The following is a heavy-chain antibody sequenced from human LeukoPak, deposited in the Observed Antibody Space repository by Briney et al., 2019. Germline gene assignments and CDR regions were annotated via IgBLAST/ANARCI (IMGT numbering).Heavy chain of an antibody. CDR2: IKQDGSEK. CDR3: AKDRIATTRGSDFDY. Sequence: GGSLRLSCAASGFTFSNYWMTWVRQAPGKGLEWVANIKQDGSEKYYVDSVKGRFTISRDNAKNSLYLQLNSLRAEDTAVYYCAKDRIATTRGSDFDYWGQGTLVTVSS. D-gene: IGHD3-10*01. CDR1: GFTFSNYW. V-gene: IGHV3-7*03. J-gene: IGHJ4*02.